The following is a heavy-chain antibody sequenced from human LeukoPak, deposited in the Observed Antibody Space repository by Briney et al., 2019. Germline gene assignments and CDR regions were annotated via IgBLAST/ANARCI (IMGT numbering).Heavy chain of an antibody. Sequence: GGSLRLSCAASGFTFSSYGMHWVRQAPGKGLEWVAGIWYDGSNKYYADSVKGRFTISRDNSKNTLYLQMNSLRAEDTAVYYCAREGYCSSTSCYASDAFDIWGQGTMVTVSS. V-gene: IGHV3-33*01. D-gene: IGHD2-2*01. CDR2: IWYDGSNK. J-gene: IGHJ3*02. CDR1: GFTFSSYG. CDR3: AREGYCSSTSCYASDAFDI.